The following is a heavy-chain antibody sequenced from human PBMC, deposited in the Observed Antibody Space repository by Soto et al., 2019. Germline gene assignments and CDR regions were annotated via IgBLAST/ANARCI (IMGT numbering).Heavy chain of an antibody. CDR1: GYSISSGYY. D-gene: IGHD3-22*01. J-gene: IGHJ4*02. CDR2: IYHSGST. Sequence: PSETLSLTCAVSGYSISSGYYWGWIRQPPGKGLEWIGSIYHSGSTYYNPSLKSRVTISVDTSKNQFSLKLSSVTAADTAVYYCAREDHYDSSGYYPFDYWGQGTLVTVS. V-gene: IGHV4-38-2*02. CDR3: AREDHYDSSGYYPFDY.